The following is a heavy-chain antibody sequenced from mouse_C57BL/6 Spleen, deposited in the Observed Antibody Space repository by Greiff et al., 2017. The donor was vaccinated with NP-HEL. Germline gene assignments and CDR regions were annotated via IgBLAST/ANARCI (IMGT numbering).Heavy chain of an antibody. CDR2: IYPGSGST. D-gene: IGHD2-2*01. CDR3: ASYYGYDQTAQAFVDY. J-gene: IGHJ2*01. Sequence: QVQLQQPGAELVKPGASVKMSCKASGYTFTSYWITWVKQRPGQGLEWIGDIYPGSGSTNYNEKFKSKATLTVDTSSSTAYMQLSSLTSEDSAVYYCASYYGYDQTAQAFVDYWGQGTTLTVAS. CDR1: GYTFTSYW. V-gene: IGHV1-55*01.